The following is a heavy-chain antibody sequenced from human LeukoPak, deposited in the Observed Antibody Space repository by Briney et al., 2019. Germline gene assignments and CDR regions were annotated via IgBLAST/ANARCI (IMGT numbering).Heavy chain of an antibody. Sequence: PSETLSLTYTVSGGSISSSSYYWGSVRQPPRKGLEWIGSIYYSGRTYYNPSLKSRVTISVDASKNQFSLKLSSVAAADTAVYYYARDHCSSTSCYTAGAFDIWGQGTMVTVSS. V-gene: IGHV4-39*07. J-gene: IGHJ3*02. D-gene: IGHD2-2*02. CDR1: GGSISSSSYY. CDR3: ARDHCSSTSCYTAGAFDI. CDR2: IYYSGRT.